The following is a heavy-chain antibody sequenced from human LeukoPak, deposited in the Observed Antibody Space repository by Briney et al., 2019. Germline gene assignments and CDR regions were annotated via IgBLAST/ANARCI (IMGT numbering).Heavy chain of an antibody. Sequence: PGGSLRLSCAGSGFTFSSYWMSWVRQAPGKGLAWVANINQDGSEKYYVDSVKGRFTISRDNAKNSLYLQMNSLRAEDTAVYYCARESGSAIPNWFDPWGQGTLVTVSS. J-gene: IGHJ5*02. CDR1: GFTFSSYW. CDR2: INQDGSEK. V-gene: IGHV3-7*01. D-gene: IGHD2-2*01. CDR3: ARESGSAIPNWFDP.